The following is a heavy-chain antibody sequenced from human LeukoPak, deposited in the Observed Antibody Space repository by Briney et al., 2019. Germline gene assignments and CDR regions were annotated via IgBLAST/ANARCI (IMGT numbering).Heavy chain of an antibody. J-gene: IGHJ5*02. V-gene: IGHV4-59*01. CDR1: GGSISSYY. D-gene: IGHD2-2*01. Sequence: SETLSLTCTVSGGSISSYYWSWIRQPPGKGLEWIGYIYYSGSTNYNPSLKSRVTISVDTSKNQFSLKLSSVTAADTAVYYCARDLSRGVVVPAAMTPWGQGTLVTVSS. CDR3: ARDLSRGVVVPAAMTP. CDR2: IYYSGST.